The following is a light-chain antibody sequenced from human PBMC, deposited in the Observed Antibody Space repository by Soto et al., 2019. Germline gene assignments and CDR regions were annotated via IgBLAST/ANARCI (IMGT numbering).Light chain of an antibody. CDR1: SSDIGSYNR. CDR2: EVT. CDR3: SSYTNINTRACV. Sequence: QSALTQPDSLSGSPGQSITISCTGSSSDIGSYNRVSWYQQHPGKAPKLIIYEVTDRPSGVSNRFSGSKSGNTASLTISGLQAEDEAEYYCSSYTNINTRACVFGTGTKLTVL. V-gene: IGLV2-14*01. J-gene: IGLJ1*01.